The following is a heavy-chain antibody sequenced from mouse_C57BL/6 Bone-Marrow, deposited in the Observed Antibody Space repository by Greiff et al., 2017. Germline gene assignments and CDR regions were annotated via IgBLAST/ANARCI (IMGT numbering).Heavy chain of an antibody. CDR1: GYTFTSYW. V-gene: IGHV1-64*01. D-gene: IGHD1-1*01. J-gene: IGHJ3*01. CDR2: IHPNSGST. Sequence: QVQLQQPGAELVKPGASVKLSCKASGYTFTSYWMPWVKQRPGQGLEWIGMIHPNSGSTNYNEKFKSKATLTVDKSSSTAYMQLSSLTSEDSAVYYCARGLITTVVAEGFAYWGQGTLVTVSA. CDR3: ARGLITTVVAEGFAY.